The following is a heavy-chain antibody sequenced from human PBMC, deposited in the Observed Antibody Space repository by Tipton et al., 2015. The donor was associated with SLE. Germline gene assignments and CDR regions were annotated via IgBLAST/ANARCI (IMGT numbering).Heavy chain of an antibody. Sequence: LRLSCAVYGGSFSGYYWSWIRQPPGKGLEWIGEINHSGSTNYNPSLKSRVTISVDTSKNQFSLKLSSVTAADTAVYYCARTLGEFWSGYLYYYYGMDVWSQGTTVTVSS. D-gene: IGHD3-3*01. J-gene: IGHJ6*02. CDR3: ARTLGEFWSGYLYYYYGMDV. CDR1: GGSFSGYY. CDR2: INHSGST. V-gene: IGHV4-34*01.